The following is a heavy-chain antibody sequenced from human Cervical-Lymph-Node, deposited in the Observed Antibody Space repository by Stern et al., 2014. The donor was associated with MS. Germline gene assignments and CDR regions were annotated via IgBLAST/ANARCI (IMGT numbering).Heavy chain of an antibody. V-gene: IGHV3-30-3*01. J-gene: IGHJ4*02. CDR2: VSNEGSKQ. D-gene: IGHD2-15*01. CDR3: GRDTCRGGGCYFRY. CDR1: GFIFSNYA. Sequence: VQLVESGGGVVQPGRSLRLSCAASGFIFSNYAMHWVRQAPGKGLDWVAFVSNEGSKQFYADSVKCRFTISRDNANNTLYLQMNSLRPEDTAVYYCGRDTCRGGGCYFRYWGQGILITVSS.